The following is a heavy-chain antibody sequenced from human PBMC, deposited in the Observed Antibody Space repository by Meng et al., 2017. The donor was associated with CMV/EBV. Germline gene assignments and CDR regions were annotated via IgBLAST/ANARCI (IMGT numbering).Heavy chain of an antibody. CDR1: GGSISSYY. CDR3: ARDRVDGITGTTLGYDY. V-gene: IGHV4-59*01. J-gene: IGHJ4*02. Sequence: GSLRLSCTVSGGSISSYYWSWIRQPPGKGLEWIGYIYYSGSTNYNPSLKSRVTISVDTSKNQFSLKLSSVTAADTAVYYCARDRVDGITGTTLGYDYWGQGTLVTVSS. CDR2: IYYSGST. D-gene: IGHD1-7*01.